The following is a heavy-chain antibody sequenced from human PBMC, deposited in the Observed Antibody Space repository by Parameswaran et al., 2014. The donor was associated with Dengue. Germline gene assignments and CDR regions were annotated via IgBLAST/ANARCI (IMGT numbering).Heavy chain of an antibody. Sequence: WIRQPQEGLEWVSFISSTSSTTYYADSVKGRFTISRDNARDSLYLQMNSLRDEDTAAYYCASSLQWLSGSYWGQGNPGHRLL. CDR2: ISSTSSTT. D-gene: IGHD6-19*01. CDR3: ASSLQWLSGSY. V-gene: IGHV3-48*02. J-gene: IGHJ4*02.